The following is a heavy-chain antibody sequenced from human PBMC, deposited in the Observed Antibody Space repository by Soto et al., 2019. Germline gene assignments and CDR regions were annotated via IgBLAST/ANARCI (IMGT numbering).Heavy chain of an antibody. Sequence: QVHLVQSGAEVKKPGASVKVSCKGSGYAFTTYGITWVRQAPGQGLEWMGWISAHNGNTNYAQTLQGRGTVTRDTSTSTAYMELRSLRSDDTAVYYCARGRYGDYWGQGALVTVSS. CDR2: ISAHNGNT. J-gene: IGHJ4*02. D-gene: IGHD1-1*01. CDR1: GYAFTTYG. CDR3: ARGRYGDY. V-gene: IGHV1-18*01.